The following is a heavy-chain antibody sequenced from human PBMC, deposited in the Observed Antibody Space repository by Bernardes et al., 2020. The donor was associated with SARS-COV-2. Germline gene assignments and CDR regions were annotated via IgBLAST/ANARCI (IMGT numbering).Heavy chain of an antibody. CDR2: ISSSSSYI. Sequence: GGSLRLSCAASGFTFSSYSMNWVRQAPGKWLEWVSSISSSSSYIYYADSVKGRFTISRDNAKNSLYLQMNSLRAEDTAVYYCARDSITIFGVVQAFDIWGQGTMVTVSS. D-gene: IGHD3-3*01. V-gene: IGHV3-21*01. J-gene: IGHJ3*02. CDR3: ARDSITIFGVVQAFDI. CDR1: GFTFSSYS.